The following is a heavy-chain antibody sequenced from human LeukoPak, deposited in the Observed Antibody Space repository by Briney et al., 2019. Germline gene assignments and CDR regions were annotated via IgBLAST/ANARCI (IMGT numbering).Heavy chain of an antibody. J-gene: IGHJ4*02. Sequence: ASVKVSCKASGYTFTGYYMHWVRQAPAQGLEWMGRINPNSGGTNYAQKFQGRVTMTRDTSISTAYMELSRLRSDDTAVYYCARGYYDSSGYYSDYWGQGTLVTVSS. D-gene: IGHD3-22*01. CDR2: INPNSGGT. CDR1: GYTFTGYY. V-gene: IGHV1-2*06. CDR3: ARGYYDSSGYYSDY.